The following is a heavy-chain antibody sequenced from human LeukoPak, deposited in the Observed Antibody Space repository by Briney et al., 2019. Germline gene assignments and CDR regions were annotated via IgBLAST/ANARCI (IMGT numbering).Heavy chain of an antibody. CDR3: ARGTATASYPVNWFDP. V-gene: IGHV6-1*01. D-gene: IGHD1-14*01. J-gene: IGHJ5*02. CDR2: TYYRSRWYN. CDR1: GDSVSSYSAA. Sequence: SQTLSLTCAISGDSVSSYSAAWNWIRQSPSRGLEWLGRTYYRSRWYNDYAISVKSRITINPDTSKNQFSLHLNSVTPGDTAVYYCARGTATASYPVNWFDPWGQGTLVTVSS.